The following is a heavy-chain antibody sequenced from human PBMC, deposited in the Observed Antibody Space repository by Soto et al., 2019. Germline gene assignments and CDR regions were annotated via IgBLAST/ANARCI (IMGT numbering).Heavy chain of an antibody. CDR3: ARTDIAMAPPYYFDY. CDR2: IIPIFGTA. D-gene: IGHD5-18*01. J-gene: IGHJ4*02. Sequence: ASVKVSCKASGGTFSSYAIGWVRQAPGQGLEWMGGIIPIFGTANYAQKFQGRVTITADKSTSTAYMELSSLRSEDTAVYYCARTDIAMAPPYYFDYWGQGTMVTVSS. CDR1: GGTFSSYA. V-gene: IGHV1-69*06.